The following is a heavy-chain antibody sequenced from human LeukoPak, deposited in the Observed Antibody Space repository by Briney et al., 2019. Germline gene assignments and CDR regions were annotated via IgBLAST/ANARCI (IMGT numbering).Heavy chain of an antibody. V-gene: IGHV4-4*07. D-gene: IGHD6-13*01. J-gene: IGHJ6*02. CDR1: GDSINSYY. CDR3: ARVGIGAAANYGMDV. Sequence: PSETLSLTCTVSGDSINSYYWSWIRQPAGKGPEWIGSIYTSGRTNYNPSLKSRVTMSVDTPKNQFSLKLSSVTAADTAVYYCARVGIGAAANYGMDVWGQGTTVTVSS. CDR2: IYTSGRT.